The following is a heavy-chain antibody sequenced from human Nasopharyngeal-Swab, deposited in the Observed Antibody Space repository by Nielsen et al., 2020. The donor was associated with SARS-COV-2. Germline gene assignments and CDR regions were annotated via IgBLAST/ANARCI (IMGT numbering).Heavy chain of an antibody. CDR2: ISDGGGST. V-gene: IGHV3-23*01. CDR1: GFTFSYYA. CDR3: AKVLAAAVAYYYGMDV. J-gene: IGHJ6*02. D-gene: IGHD6-13*01. Sequence: LKISCADTGFTFSYYAMNWVRQAPGKGLEWVSGISDGGGSTSYADSAKGRFTISRDNSKKTLYLQMNSLTAEDTAVYYCAKVLAAAVAYYYGMDVWGQGTTVTVSS.